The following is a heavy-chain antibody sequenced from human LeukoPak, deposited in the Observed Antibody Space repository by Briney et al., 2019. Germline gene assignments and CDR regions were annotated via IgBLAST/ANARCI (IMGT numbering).Heavy chain of an antibody. CDR2: ISSSSSYI. J-gene: IGHJ3*02. V-gene: IGHV3-21*01. CDR1: GFTFSSYS. Sequence: GGSLRLSCAASGFTFSSYSMNWVRQAPGKGLEWVPSISSSSSYIYYADSVKGRFTISRDNAKNSLYLQMNSLRAEDTAVYYCARDMGISWPHHAFDIWGQGTMVTVSS. CDR3: ARDMGISWPHHAFDI. D-gene: IGHD6-13*01.